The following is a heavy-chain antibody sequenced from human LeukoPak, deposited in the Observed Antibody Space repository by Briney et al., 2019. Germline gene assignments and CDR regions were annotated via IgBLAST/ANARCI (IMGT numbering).Heavy chain of an antibody. D-gene: IGHD3-10*01. CDR2: INPNSGGT. J-gene: IGHJ6*02. CDR3: AVGEVLLWFGEFQGMDV. V-gene: IGHV1-2*02. CDR1: GYTFTGYY. Sequence: ASVKVSCKASGYTFTGYYMHWVRQAPGQGLEWMGWINPNSGGTNYAQKFQGRVTMTRDTSISTAYMELSRLRSDDTAVYYCAVGEVLLWFGEFQGMDVWGQGTTVTVS.